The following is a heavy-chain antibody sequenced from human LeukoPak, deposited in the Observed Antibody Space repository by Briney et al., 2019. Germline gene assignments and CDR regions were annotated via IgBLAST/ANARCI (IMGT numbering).Heavy chain of an antibody. CDR1: GYTLTELS. CDR3: ATQAWDSSGRLDY. CDR2: FDPEDGET. Sequence: ASVKVSCKVSGYTLTELSMHWVRQAPGKGLEWMGGFDPEDGETIYAQKFQGRVTMTGDTSTDTAYMELSSLRSEDTAVYYCATQAWDSSGRLDYWGQGTLVTVSS. V-gene: IGHV1-24*01. D-gene: IGHD6-19*01. J-gene: IGHJ4*02.